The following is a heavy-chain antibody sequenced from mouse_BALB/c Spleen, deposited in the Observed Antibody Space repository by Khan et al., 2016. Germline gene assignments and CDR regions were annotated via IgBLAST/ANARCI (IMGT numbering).Heavy chain of an antibody. CDR3: ILYGGSYWYFDV. Sequence: EVQLLETGGGLVQPGGSLGLSCEGSGFTFSGFWMSWVRQTPGKTLEWIGDINSDGSAINYAPSIKDRFTIFRDNDKSTLYLQMSNVRSEDTATYFCILYGGSYWYFDVWGAGTTVTVSS. CDR2: INSDGSAI. J-gene: IGHJ1*01. CDR1: GFTFSGFW. D-gene: IGHD1-1*01. V-gene: IGHV11-2*02.